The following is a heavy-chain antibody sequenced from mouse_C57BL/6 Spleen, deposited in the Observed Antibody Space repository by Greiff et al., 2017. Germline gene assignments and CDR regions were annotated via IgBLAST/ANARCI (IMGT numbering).Heavy chain of an antibody. V-gene: IGHV1-52*01. CDR3: AYYDYDGRTGYFDY. Sequence: QVQLQQPGAELVRPGSSVKLSCKASGYTFTSYWMHWVKQRPIQGLEWIGNIDPSDSETHYNQKFKDKATLTVDKSSSTAYMQLSSLTSEDSAVYYGAYYDYDGRTGYFDYWGQGTTLTVSS. CDR1: GYTFTSYW. J-gene: IGHJ2*01. D-gene: IGHD2-4*01. CDR2: IDPSDSET.